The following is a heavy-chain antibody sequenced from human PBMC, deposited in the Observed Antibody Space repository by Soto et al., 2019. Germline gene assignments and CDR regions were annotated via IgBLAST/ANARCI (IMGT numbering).Heavy chain of an antibody. Sequence: QVQLVQSGAEVKKPGSSVKVSCKASGGTFSSYTISWVRQAPGQGLEWMGRIIPILGIANYAQKFQGSVTIPADKATSTAYMALSSPCSEETAVYYCAMAVCSSTSCYKGYWGQGTLVTVSS. J-gene: IGHJ4*02. CDR1: GGTFSSYT. D-gene: IGHD2-2*02. CDR3: AMAVCSSTSCYKGY. V-gene: IGHV1-69*02. CDR2: IIPILGIA.